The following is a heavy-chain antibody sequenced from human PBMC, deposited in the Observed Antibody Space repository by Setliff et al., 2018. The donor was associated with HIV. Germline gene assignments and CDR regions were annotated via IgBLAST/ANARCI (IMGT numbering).Heavy chain of an antibody. D-gene: IGHD6-19*01. CDR1: GFNFMFFA. CDR3: ARAVHSGWYYFDY. V-gene: IGHV3-23*01. Sequence: PGGSLRLSCTAPGFNFMFFAMSWVRQAPGKGLEWVSGISGSNSRTDYVDSVKGRFTISRDKSKNTLYLQMNSLRAEDTAVYYCARAVHSGWYYFDYWGQGTLVTVSS. J-gene: IGHJ4*02. CDR2: ISGSNSRT.